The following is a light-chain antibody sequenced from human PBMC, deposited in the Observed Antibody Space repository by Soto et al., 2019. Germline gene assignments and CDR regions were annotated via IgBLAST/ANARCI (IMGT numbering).Light chain of an antibody. V-gene: IGKV3-11*01. J-gene: IGKJ3*01. Sequence: EIVLTQSPATLSLSPGERATLSCRASQSVSSYLAWYQQKPGQAPRILIYDASNRATGIPARFSGSGSGTDFTLTISSLEPEDCAVYLCQQRGNWGFTFGPGTKVDIK. CDR3: QQRGNWGFT. CDR1: QSVSSY. CDR2: DAS.